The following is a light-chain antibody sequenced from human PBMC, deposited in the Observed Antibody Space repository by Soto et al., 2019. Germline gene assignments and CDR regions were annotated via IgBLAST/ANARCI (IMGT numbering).Light chain of an antibody. CDR3: AAWDDSLNGYV. V-gene: IGLV1-44*01. CDR1: SSNIGSNT. Sequence: QPVLTQPPSASGTPGQRVTISCSGSSSNIGSNTVNWYQQLPGTAPKLLIYSNNQRPSGIPDRFSGSKSGTSASLAISGLQSEDEAVYYCAAWDDSLNGYVFGSGTKLTVL. CDR2: SNN. J-gene: IGLJ1*01.